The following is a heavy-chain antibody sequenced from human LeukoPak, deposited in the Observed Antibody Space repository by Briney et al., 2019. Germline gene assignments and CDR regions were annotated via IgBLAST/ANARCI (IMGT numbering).Heavy chain of an antibody. J-gene: IGHJ4*02. CDR3: APGGAVVATIDS. Sequence: ASVKVSCKTSGDTFTSYYINWVRQAPGQGLEWVGWIIAYNGGTNYAQKFQGRVTITIDTSTTTAYMDLTSLTSDETAMYYCAPGGAVVATIDSWGPGDLVTVSS. CDR1: GDTFTSYY. V-gene: IGHV1-18*01. D-gene: IGHD2-15*01. CDR2: IIAYNGGT.